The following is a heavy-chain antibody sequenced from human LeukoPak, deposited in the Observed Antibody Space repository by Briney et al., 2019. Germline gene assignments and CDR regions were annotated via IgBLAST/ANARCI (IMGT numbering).Heavy chain of an antibody. V-gene: IGHV4-34*01. CDR2: INHSGST. D-gene: IGHD3-22*01. CDR3: ASISYYDSSVGY. J-gene: IGHJ4*02. Sequence: PSETLSLTCAVYGGSFSGYYWSWIRQPPGKGLEWIGEINHSGSTYYNPSLKSRVTISVDTSKNQFSLKLSSVTAADTAVYYCASISYYDSSVGYWGQGTLVTVSS. CDR1: GGSFSGYY.